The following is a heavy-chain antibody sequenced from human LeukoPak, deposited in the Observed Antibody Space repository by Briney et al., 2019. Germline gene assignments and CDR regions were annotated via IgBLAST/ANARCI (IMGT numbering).Heavy chain of an antibody. Sequence: GGSLRLSCAASGFTFSSYSMNWVRQAPGKGLEWVSSISSSSSYIYYADSVKGRFTISRDNSKNTLYLQMNSLRAEDTAVYYCARVRSSSGDYWGQGTLVTVSS. V-gene: IGHV3-21*01. CDR2: ISSSSSYI. J-gene: IGHJ4*02. CDR3: ARVRSSSGDY. D-gene: IGHD6-6*01. CDR1: GFTFSSYS.